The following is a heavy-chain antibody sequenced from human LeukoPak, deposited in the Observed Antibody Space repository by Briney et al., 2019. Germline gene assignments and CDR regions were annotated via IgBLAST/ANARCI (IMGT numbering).Heavy chain of an antibody. CDR2: ISYDGSSK. J-gene: IGHJ5*02. Sequence: GRSLRLSCAASGFTFSSYPMHWVRQAPGKGLEWVAVISYDGSSKNYADSVKGRFTISRDNSKNTLYLQMNSLRAEDTAVYYCARERNWNYRNWFDPWGQGTLVTVSS. V-gene: IGHV3-30*04. CDR1: GFTFSSYP. CDR3: ARERNWNYRNWFDP. D-gene: IGHD1-7*01.